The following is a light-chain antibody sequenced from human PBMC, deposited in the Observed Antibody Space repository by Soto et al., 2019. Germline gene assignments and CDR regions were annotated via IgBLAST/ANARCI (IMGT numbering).Light chain of an antibody. J-gene: IGLJ1*01. Sequence: QSALTQPRSVSGSPGRSVTISCTGTSSDVGGYNYVSWYQQHPGKAPKLMIYDVSKRPSGVPDRFSGSKSGNTASLTISGLQAEDDADSSCCSYAGIYSYVFVTGTNVTVL. V-gene: IGLV2-11*01. CDR2: DVS. CDR3: CSYAGIYSYV. CDR1: SSDVGGYNY.